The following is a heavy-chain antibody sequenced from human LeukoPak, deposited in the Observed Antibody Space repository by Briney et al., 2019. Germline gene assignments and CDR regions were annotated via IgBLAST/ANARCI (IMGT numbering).Heavy chain of an antibody. Sequence: PSETLSLTCTVSGGSISSGSYYWSWIRQPAGKGLEWIGRIYTSGSTNYNPSLKSRVTISVDTSKNQFSLKLSSVTAADTAVYYCARGADWGDAFDIWGQGTMVTVSS. CDR2: IYTSGST. CDR3: ARGADWGDAFDI. CDR1: GGSISSGSYY. V-gene: IGHV4-61*02. J-gene: IGHJ3*02. D-gene: IGHD3-16*01.